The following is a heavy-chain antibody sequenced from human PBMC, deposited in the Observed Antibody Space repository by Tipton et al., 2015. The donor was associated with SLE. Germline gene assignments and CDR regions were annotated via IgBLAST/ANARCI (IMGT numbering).Heavy chain of an antibody. CDR3: ARSYYDFWSASVRGYFDY. CDR1: GGSISNYY. CDR2: IYYSGGT. Sequence: TLSLTCTVSGGSISNYYWTWIWQPPGKGLEWIGYIYYSGGTNYNPSLKSRVTISVDTSKNQFSLKLNSVTAADTAVYYCARSYYDFWSASVRGYFDYWGQGPLVTVSS. J-gene: IGHJ4*02. D-gene: IGHD3-3*01. V-gene: IGHV4-59*01.